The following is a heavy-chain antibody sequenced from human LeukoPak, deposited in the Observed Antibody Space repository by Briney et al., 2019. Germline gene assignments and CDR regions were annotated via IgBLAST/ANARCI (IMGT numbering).Heavy chain of an antibody. CDR1: GFTFSSYN. CDR3: ARDRGGAYDFWSGYYTGYFDY. J-gene: IGHJ4*02. V-gene: IGHV3-48*01. Sequence: PGGSLRLSCAASGFTFSSYNMNWVRQAPGKGLEWVSYISDSSTNIYYADSVKGRFTISRDNAKNSLYLQMNSLRAEDTAVYYCARDRGGAYDFWSGYYTGYFDYWGQGTLVPVSS. D-gene: IGHD3-3*01. CDR2: ISDSSTNI.